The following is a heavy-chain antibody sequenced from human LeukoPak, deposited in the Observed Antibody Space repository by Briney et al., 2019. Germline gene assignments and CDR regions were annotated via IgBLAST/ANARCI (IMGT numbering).Heavy chain of an antibody. V-gene: IGHV3-21*01. Sequence: GGSLRLSCAASGFTFSSYSMNWVRQAPGKGLEWVSSISSSSSYIYYADSVKGRFTISRDNAKNSLYLQMNSLRAEDTAVYYCAGERNYDILTGSPTFGYWGQGTLVTVSS. CDR3: AGERNYDILTGSPTFGY. J-gene: IGHJ4*02. CDR1: GFTFSSYS. CDR2: ISSSSSYI. D-gene: IGHD3-9*01.